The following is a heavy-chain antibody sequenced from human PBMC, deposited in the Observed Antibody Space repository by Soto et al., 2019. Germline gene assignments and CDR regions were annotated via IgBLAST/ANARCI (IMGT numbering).Heavy chain of an antibody. Sequence: SETLSLTCTVSGGSISSGGYYWSWIRQHPGKGLEWIGYIYYSGSTYYNPSLKSRVTISVDTSKNQFSLKLSSVTAADTAVYYCARDDVTVPLGAFDIWGQGTMVTVSS. V-gene: IGHV4-31*03. CDR2: IYYSGST. D-gene: IGHD4-17*01. J-gene: IGHJ3*02. CDR1: GGSISSGGYY. CDR3: ARDDVTVPLGAFDI.